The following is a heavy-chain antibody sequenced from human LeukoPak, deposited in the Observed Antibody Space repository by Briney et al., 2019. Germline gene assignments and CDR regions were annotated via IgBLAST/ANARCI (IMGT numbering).Heavy chain of an antibody. CDR1: GFTFSSYW. V-gene: IGHV3-23*01. CDR3: AKSQSHFVVVVAAITPDY. Sequence: PGGSLRLSCAASGFTFSSYWMSWVRQAPGKGLEWVSSIGGSGGGTYYADSVKGRFTISRDNSKNTLYLQMNSLRAEDTAVYYCAKSQSHFVVVVAAITPDYWGQGTLVTVSS. D-gene: IGHD2-15*01. J-gene: IGHJ4*02. CDR2: IGGSGGGT.